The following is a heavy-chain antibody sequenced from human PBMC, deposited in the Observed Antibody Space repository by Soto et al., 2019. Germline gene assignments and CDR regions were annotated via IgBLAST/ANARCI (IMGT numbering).Heavy chain of an antibody. CDR3: ARVPRTYYHFWSGFSVGIYYGMDF. Sequence: QVQLVESGGGVVQPGRSLRLSCAASGFTFSSYGMHWVRQAPGKGLECVAVIWYDGSNKYYADSVKGRFTISRDNSKNLRYLQMNSHRAQVTDVYYCARVPRTYYHFWSGFSVGIYYGMDFWLQGTTVTVSS. D-gene: IGHD3-3*01. J-gene: IGHJ6*02. V-gene: IGHV3-33*01. CDR2: IWYDGSNK. CDR1: GFTFSSYG.